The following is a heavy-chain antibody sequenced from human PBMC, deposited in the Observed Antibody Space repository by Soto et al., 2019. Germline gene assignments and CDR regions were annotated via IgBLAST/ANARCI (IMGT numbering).Heavy chain of an antibody. V-gene: IGHV4-34*01. CDR1: GGSFSGYY. CDR3: AVGTEEYSYGSDY. D-gene: IGHD5-18*01. CDR2: INHSGST. Sequence: KASETLSLTCAVYGGSFSGYYWSWIRQPPGKGLEWIGEINHSGSTNYNPSLKSRVTISVDTSKNQFSLKLSSVTAADTAVYYCAVGTEEYSYGSDYWGQGTLVTVSS. J-gene: IGHJ4*02.